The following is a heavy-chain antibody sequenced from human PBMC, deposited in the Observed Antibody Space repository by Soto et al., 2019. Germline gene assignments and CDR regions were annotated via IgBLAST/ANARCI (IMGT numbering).Heavy chain of an antibody. CDR2: ISWNSGSV. J-gene: IGHJ4*02. Sequence: EVQLVESGGGLVQPGRSLRLSCAASGFSFDDYAMHWVRQAPGKGPEWVSGISWNSGSVDYADSVKGRFTISRDNAKNSLYLQMNRLRPEDTASYYCAKRRGSSGYLFDYWGQGTLVTVSS. CDR1: GFSFDDYA. D-gene: IGHD3-22*01. V-gene: IGHV3-9*01. CDR3: AKRRGSSGYLFDY.